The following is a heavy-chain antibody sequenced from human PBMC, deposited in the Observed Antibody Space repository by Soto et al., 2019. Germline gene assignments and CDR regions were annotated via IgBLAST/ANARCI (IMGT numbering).Heavy chain of an antibody. Sequence: PVGSLRLSCAAYGFTFSIYAMSWVRQAPGKGLEWVSAISGSGGSTYYADSVKGRFTISRDNSKNTLYLQMNSLRAEDTAVYYCAKDPLTTNWFDPWGQGTLVTVSS. D-gene: IGHD4-4*01. CDR1: GFTFSIYA. J-gene: IGHJ5*02. CDR3: AKDPLTTNWFDP. CDR2: ISGSGGST. V-gene: IGHV3-23*01.